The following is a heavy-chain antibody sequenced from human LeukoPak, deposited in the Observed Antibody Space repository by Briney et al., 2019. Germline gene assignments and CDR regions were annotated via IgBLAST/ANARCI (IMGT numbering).Heavy chain of an antibody. CDR3: ARDMQQLPGDYYYGMDA. J-gene: IGHJ6*02. D-gene: IGHD6-13*01. CDR2: ISSSSSYI. CDR1: GFTFSSYS. Sequence: GGSLRLSCAASGFTFSSYSMNWVRQAPGKGLEWVSSISSSSSYIYYADSVKGRFTISRDNAKNSLYLQMNSLRAEDTAVYYCARDMQQLPGDYYYGMDAWGQGTTVTVSS. V-gene: IGHV3-21*01.